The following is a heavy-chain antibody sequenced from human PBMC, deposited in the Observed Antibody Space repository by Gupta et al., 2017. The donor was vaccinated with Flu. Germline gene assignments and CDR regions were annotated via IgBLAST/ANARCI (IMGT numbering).Heavy chain of an antibody. CDR3: AKDFQSGGGGFDY. CDR1: GFTFSSYG. CDR2: ISYDGSNK. Sequence: QVQLVESGGGVVQPGRSLRLSCAASGFTFSSYGMHWVRQAPGKGLEWVAVISYDGSNKYYADSVKGRFTISRDNSKNTLYLQMNSLRAEDTAVYYCAKDFQSGGGGFDYWGQGTLVTVSS. V-gene: IGHV3-30*18. J-gene: IGHJ4*02. D-gene: IGHD2-15*01.